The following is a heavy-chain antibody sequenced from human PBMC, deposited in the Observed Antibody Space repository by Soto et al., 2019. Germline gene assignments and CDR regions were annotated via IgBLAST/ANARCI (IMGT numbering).Heavy chain of an antibody. CDR1: GFTFSSYA. D-gene: IGHD2-2*01. J-gene: IGHJ6*02. Sequence: PGGSLRLSCAASGFTFSSYAMSWVRQAPGKGLEWVSAISGSGGSTYYADSVKGRFTISRDNSKNTLYLQMNSLRAEDTAVYYCAKYQTPDISKWKQIVVVPAATEYYYYGMDVWGQGTTVTVSS. CDR3: AKYQTPDISKWKQIVVVPAATEYYYYGMDV. V-gene: IGHV3-23*01. CDR2: ISGSGGST.